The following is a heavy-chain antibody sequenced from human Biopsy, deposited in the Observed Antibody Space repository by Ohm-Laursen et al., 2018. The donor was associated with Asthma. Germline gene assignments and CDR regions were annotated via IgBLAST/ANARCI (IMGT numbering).Heavy chain of an antibody. D-gene: IGHD2-2*01. CDR2: INSVLGTR. Sequence: ASSVKVSCKSLGGTFNTYVIGCGPEAPGQELEGRGGINSVLGTRTYPQKFQDRVTITADDSTSTVYMELSSLRSEDTAVYYCARKAGSCISRTCYSLDFWGQGTLVTVSS. CDR1: GGTFNTYV. J-gene: IGHJ4*02. CDR3: ARKAGSCISRTCYSLDF. V-gene: IGHV1-69*01.